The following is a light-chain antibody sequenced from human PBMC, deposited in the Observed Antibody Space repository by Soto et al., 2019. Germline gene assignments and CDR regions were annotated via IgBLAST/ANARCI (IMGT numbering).Light chain of an antibody. Sequence: EIVLTQSPATLSVSPGERATLSCRASQSVSSSYLAWYQQKPGQAPRLIFYKASNRANGRPASFSGSGSGTDLALTLGSLEPEAFAVYYCQQRSNWPTDTFGQGTRLEIK. CDR1: QSVSSSY. CDR2: KAS. CDR3: QQRSNWPTDT. V-gene: IGKV3-11*01. J-gene: IGKJ5*01.